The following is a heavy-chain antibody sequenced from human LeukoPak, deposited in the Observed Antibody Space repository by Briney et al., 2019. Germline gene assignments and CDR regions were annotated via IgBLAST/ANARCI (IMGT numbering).Heavy chain of an antibody. Sequence: SETLSLTCTVSGGSISSYYWSWIRQPPGKGLEWIGYIYYSGSTYYNPSLKSRVTISVDTSKNQFSLKLSSVTAADTAVYYCARVRSSSWYDGYYFDYWGQGTLVTVSS. CDR2: IYYSGST. V-gene: IGHV4-59*08. J-gene: IGHJ4*02. CDR3: ARVRSSSWYDGYYFDY. CDR1: GGSISSYY. D-gene: IGHD6-13*01.